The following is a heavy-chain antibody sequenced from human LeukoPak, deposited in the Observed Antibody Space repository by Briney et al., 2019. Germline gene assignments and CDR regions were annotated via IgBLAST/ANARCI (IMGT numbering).Heavy chain of an antibody. Sequence: GGSLRLSCAGSGFTFSDFWMTWVRQAPGKGLEWLAHIKQDGSEKYYVDSVEGRFTISRDNAKNSFYLQVSSLRVDDTALYYCARSGMAVAATPWDWGQGTLVTVSS. D-gene: IGHD6-19*01. J-gene: IGHJ4*02. V-gene: IGHV3-7*05. CDR1: GFTFSDFW. CDR3: ARSGMAVAATPWD. CDR2: IKQDGSEK.